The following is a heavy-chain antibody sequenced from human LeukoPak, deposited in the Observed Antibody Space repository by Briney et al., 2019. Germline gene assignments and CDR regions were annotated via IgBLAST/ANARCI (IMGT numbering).Heavy chain of an antibody. CDR2: INHSGST. J-gene: IGHJ5*02. D-gene: IGHD6-13*01. V-gene: IGHV4-34*01. CDR3: ARARYSSSWSAHWFDP. Sequence: SSETLSLTCAVYGGSFSGYYWSWIRQPPGKGLEWIGEINHSGSTNYNPSLKSRVTISVDTSKNQFSLKLSSVTAADTAVYYCARARYSSSWSAHWFDPWGQGTLVTVSS. CDR1: GGSFSGYY.